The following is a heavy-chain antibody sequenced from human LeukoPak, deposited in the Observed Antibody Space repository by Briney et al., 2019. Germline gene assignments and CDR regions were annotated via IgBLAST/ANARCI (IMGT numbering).Heavy chain of an antibody. Sequence: EASETLSLTCTVSGGSISSYYWSWIRQPPGKGLEWIGYIYHSGSTYYNPSLKSRVTISVDRSKNQFSLKLSSVTAADTAVYYCARHSGYDYADYWGQGTLVTVSS. CDR3: ARHSGYDYADY. D-gene: IGHD5-12*01. J-gene: IGHJ4*02. V-gene: IGHV4-59*08. CDR2: IYHSGST. CDR1: GGSISSYY.